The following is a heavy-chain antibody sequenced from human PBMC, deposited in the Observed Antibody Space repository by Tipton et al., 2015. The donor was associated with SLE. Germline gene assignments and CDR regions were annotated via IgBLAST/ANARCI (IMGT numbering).Heavy chain of an antibody. D-gene: IGHD1-1*01. CDR2: IYHNGGA. J-gene: IGHJ4*02. CDR1: GVSMTSSNYY. V-gene: IGHV4-39*01. CDR3: ATMGPLGTPYTLRYYFDY. Sequence: TLSLTCTVSGVSMTSSNYYWGWIRQSPGKGLQWIGSIYHNGGAYYNPSLKSRVAISVDTSKNQLSLNLNSVTAADTAVYYCATMGPLGTPYTLRYYFDYWGQGTLVTVSS.